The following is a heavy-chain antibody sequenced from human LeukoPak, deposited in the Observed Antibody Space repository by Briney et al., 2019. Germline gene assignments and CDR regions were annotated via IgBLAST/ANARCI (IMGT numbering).Heavy chain of an antibody. J-gene: IGHJ5*02. D-gene: IGHD3-16*01. CDR3: ARDRLNWFDP. Sequence: SETLSLTCTVSGGSISSYYWSWIRQPPGKGLEWIGYIYYSGSTNYNPSLKSRVTISVDTSKNQFSLKLSSVTAADTAVYYCARDRLNWFDPWGQGTLVTVSS. V-gene: IGHV4-59*01. CDR1: GGSISSYY. CDR2: IYYSGST.